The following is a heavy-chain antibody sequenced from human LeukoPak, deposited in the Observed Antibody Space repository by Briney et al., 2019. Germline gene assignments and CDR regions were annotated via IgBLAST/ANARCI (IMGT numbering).Heavy chain of an antibody. V-gene: IGHV3-48*03. CDR1: GFTFSSYE. CDR3: ARVEQWLVNY. J-gene: IGHJ4*02. D-gene: IGHD6-19*01. Sequence: PGGSLRLSCAASGFTFSSYEMNWVRQAPGKGLEWVSYTSSSGYTRYYADSVKGRFTISRDNAKNSLYLQMNSLRAEDTAVYYCARVEQWLVNYWGRGTLVTVSS. CDR2: TSSSGYTR.